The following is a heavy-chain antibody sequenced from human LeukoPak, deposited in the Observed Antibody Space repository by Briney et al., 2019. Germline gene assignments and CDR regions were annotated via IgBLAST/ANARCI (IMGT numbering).Heavy chain of an antibody. V-gene: IGHV5-51*01. CDR1: GYSFSSYS. CDR2: IYPDVSDT. CDR3: ARQYYDFWSGYPRQTYYFEY. D-gene: IGHD3-3*01. Sequence: GESLKISCKGLGYSFSSYSIGWVRQMPGKGLEWMGIIYPDVSDTRYSPSFQGQVTISADKSFSTAYLQWSSLKASDTAMYYCARQYYDFWSGYPRQTYYFEYWGQGTLVTVSS. J-gene: IGHJ4*02.